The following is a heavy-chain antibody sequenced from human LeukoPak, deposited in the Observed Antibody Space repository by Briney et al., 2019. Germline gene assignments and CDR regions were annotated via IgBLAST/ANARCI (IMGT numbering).Heavy chain of an antibody. CDR3: AKVIYTTGWSYFDN. V-gene: IGHV3-23*01. CDR2: ISRSGGTT. J-gene: IGHJ4*02. CDR1: GFTFSSYA. Sequence: RGSLRLSCSASGFTFSSYAMSWVRQAPGKGLEWVSTISRSGGTTYYADSVKGRVTISRDNSNNTLYLRMNSLRAEDTAVYYCAKVIYTTGWSYFDNWGQGTLFTVSS. D-gene: IGHD6-19*01.